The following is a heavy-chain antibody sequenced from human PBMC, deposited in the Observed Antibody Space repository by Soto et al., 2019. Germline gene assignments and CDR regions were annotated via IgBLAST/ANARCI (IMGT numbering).Heavy chain of an antibody. V-gene: IGHV3-21*01. CDR3: ARDVRSGRQYAKQTNDY. Sequence: EVQLVESGGGLVKPGGSLRLSCAASGFTFSSYSMNWVRQAPGKGLEWVSSISSSSSYIYYADSVKGRYTISRDNANNSLYLQMNSLRAEDTAVYYCARDVRSGRQYAKQTNDYWGQGTLVTV. CDR1: GFTFSSYS. CDR2: ISSSSSYI. J-gene: IGHJ4*02. D-gene: IGHD3-3*01.